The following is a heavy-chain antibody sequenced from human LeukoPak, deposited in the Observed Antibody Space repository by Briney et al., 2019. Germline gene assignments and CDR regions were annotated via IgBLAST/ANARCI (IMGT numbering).Heavy chain of an antibody. CDR1: GYTSSSYG. CDR2: INAYNGNT. CDR3: ARRQGTTLIYDY. J-gene: IGHJ4*02. D-gene: IGHD1-1*01. Sequence: ASVKVLCLASGYTSSSYGFSWVRQAPGQGLEWMGWINAYNGNTNYAQNLQGRVTMTTATSTSTAYMELRRLRSADTAVYYCARRQGTTLIYDYWGRATVVAVSS. V-gene: IGHV1-18*01.